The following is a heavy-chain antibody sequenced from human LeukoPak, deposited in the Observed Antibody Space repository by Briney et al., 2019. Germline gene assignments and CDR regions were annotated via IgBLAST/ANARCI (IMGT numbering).Heavy chain of an antibody. J-gene: IGHJ6*02. CDR1: GGTFSSYA. CDR3: ARDEFGYCSGGSCSKKKYYYYYGMDV. Sequence: ASVKVSCKASGGTFSSYAISWVRQAPGQGLEWMGRIIPILGIANYAQKFQGRVTITADKSTSTAYMELSSLRSEDTAVYYCARDEFGYCSGGSCSKKKYYYYYGMDVWGQGTTVTVSS. CDR2: IIPILGIA. D-gene: IGHD2-15*01. V-gene: IGHV1-69*04.